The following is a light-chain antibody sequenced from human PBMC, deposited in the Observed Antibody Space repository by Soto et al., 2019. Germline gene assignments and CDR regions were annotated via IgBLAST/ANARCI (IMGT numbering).Light chain of an antibody. CDR2: AAS. J-gene: IGKJ1*01. Sequence: ETVMTHSPFTLSVSPGFTSTLSCRASQRVSSHLAWYQQKPGQAPRLLIYAASTRATGIPVRFSGSGSETEFTLTISSMQPDAFATYYCQQYNSYSFGHGTKVDI. CDR1: QRVSSH. CDR3: QQYNSYS. V-gene: IGKV3-15*01.